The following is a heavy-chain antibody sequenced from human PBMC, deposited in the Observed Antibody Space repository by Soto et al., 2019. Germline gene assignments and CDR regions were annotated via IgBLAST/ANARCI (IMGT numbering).Heavy chain of an antibody. J-gene: IGHJ5*02. Sequence: GGSLRLSCAASGFTFSDYWMSWVRQAPGKGLEWVANIRQDGGDKYYVDSVRGRFTISRDNAENSLYLQMNSLRGDDTAVYYCACYTGFITGSTNWDNLFDPWGPGSLVTVSS. V-gene: IGHV3-7*01. CDR2: IRQDGGDK. D-gene: IGHD1-7*01. CDR3: ACYTGFITGSTNWDNLFDP. CDR1: GFTFSDYW.